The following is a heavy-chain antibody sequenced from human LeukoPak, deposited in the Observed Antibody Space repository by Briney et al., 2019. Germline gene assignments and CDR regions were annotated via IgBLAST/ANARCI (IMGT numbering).Heavy chain of an antibody. Sequence: ASVNVSCKASGYTFTGYYMHWVRQAPGQGLEWMGWINPNSGGTNYAQKFQGWVTMTRDTSISTAYMELSRLRSDDTAVYYCARDGHPLYSYGLDYWGQGTLVTVSS. D-gene: IGHD5-18*01. J-gene: IGHJ4*02. CDR1: GYTFTGYY. V-gene: IGHV1-2*04. CDR3: ARDGHPLYSYGLDY. CDR2: INPNSGGT.